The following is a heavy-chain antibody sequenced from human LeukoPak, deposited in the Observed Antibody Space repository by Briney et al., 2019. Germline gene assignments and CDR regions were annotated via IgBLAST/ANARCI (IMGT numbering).Heavy chain of an antibody. D-gene: IGHD2/OR15-2a*01. CDR3: ATAQPTGGGTFYPLGFDY. J-gene: IGHJ4*02. CDR2: IIPIFGTA. CDR1: GGTFSSYA. V-gene: IGHV1-69*06. Sequence: SVKVSCKASGGTFSSYAISWVRQAPGQGLEWMGGIIPIFGTANYAQKFQGRVTITADKSTSTAYMELSSLRSEDTAVYYCATAQPTGGGTFYPLGFDYWGQGTLVTVSS.